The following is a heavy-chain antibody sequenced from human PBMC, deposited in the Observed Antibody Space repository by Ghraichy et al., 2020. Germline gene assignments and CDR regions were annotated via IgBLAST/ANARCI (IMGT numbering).Heavy chain of an antibody. J-gene: IGHJ4*02. CDR3: ARGLYDYVWGSYHYFDY. CDR1: GGSVSSGSYY. CDR2: IYYSGST. D-gene: IGHD3-16*02. V-gene: IGHV4-61*01. Sequence: SETLSLTCTVSGGSVSSGSYYWSWIRQPPGKGLEWIGYIYYSGSTNYNPSLKSRVTISVDTSKNQFSLKLSSVTAADTAVYYCARGLYDYVWGSYHYFDYWGQGTLVTVSS.